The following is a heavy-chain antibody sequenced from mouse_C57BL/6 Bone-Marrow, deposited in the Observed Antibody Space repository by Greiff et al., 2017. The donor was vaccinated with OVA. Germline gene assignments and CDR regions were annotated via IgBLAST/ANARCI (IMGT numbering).Heavy chain of an antibody. V-gene: IGHV1-22*01. J-gene: IGHJ3*01. Sequence: EVKLMESGPELVKPGASVKMSCKASGYTFTDYNMHWVKQSHGKSLEWIGYINPNNGGTSYNQKFKGKATLTVNKSSSTAYMELRSLTSEDSAVYYCARSSYYDYDVGFAYWGQGTLVTVSA. CDR1: GYTFTDYN. CDR3: ARSSYYDYDVGFAY. CDR2: INPNNGGT. D-gene: IGHD2-4*01.